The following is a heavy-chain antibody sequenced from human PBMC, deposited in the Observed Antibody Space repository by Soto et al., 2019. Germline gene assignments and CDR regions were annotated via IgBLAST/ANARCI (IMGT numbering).Heavy chain of an antibody. CDR3: AHMLTGTGGHFDY. CDR1: GFSLSTSGVA. Sequence: QISLKESGPTLVKPTQTLTLTCTFSGFSLSTSGVAVGWIRQPPEKALEWLALIFWDEDRRYSPSLKSRHTITKDTSKNQVVLTLTNMDPMDTATYYCAHMLTGTGGHFDYWSQVTLVTVSS. J-gene: IGHJ4*02. CDR2: IFWDEDR. V-gene: IGHV2-5*02. D-gene: IGHD2-8*02.